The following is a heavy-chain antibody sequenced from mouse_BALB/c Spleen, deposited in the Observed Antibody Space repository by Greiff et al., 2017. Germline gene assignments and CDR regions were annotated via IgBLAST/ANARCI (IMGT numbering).Heavy chain of an antibody. V-gene: IGHV1-54*01. CDR2: INPGSGGT. J-gene: IGHJ3*01. D-gene: IGHD2-2*01. Sequence: QVQLQQSGAELVRPGTSVKVSCKASGYAFTNYLIEWVKQRPGQGLEWIGVINPGSGGTNYNEKFKGKATLTADKSSSTAYMQLSSLTSDDSAVYFCHLLWLRQRDPWFAYWGQGTLVTVSA. CDR3: HLLWLRQRDPWFAY. CDR1: GYAFTNYL.